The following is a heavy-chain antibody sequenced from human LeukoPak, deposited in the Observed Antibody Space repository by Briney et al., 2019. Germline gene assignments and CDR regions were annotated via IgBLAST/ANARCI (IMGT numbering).Heavy chain of an antibody. V-gene: IGHV3-7*01. Sequence: GGSLRLSCAASGFTVSSNYMSWVRQAPGKGLEWVANIQQDGSEKYYVDSVKGRLPISRDNAKKLLYLQMNSLRAEDTGVYYCARDARQPGYYSYDYYYMDVWGKGTTVTISS. D-gene: IGHD3-9*01. CDR2: IQQDGSEK. CDR3: ARDARQPGYYSYDYYYMDV. J-gene: IGHJ6*03. CDR1: GFTVSSNY.